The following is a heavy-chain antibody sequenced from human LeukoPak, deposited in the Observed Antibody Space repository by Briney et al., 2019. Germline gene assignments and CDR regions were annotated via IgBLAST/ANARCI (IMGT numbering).Heavy chain of an antibody. V-gene: IGHV4-4*07. J-gene: IGHJ3*02. CDR2: IYSSGST. D-gene: IGHD2-2*01. CDR3: ARQVPGNDAFDI. CDR1: GDSINNYY. Sequence: PSEILSLTCTVSGDSINNYYWSWIRQPAGKGLEWIGRIYSSGSTNYNPSLKSRLTMSVDTSKNQFSLKLRSVTAADTAVYYCARQVPGNDAFDIWGQGTMVTVSS.